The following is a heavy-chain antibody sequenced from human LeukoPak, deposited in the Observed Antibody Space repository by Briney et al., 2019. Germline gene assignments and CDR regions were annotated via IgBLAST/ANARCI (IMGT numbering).Heavy chain of an antibody. V-gene: IGHV3-21*01. CDR1: GFTFSSYS. D-gene: IGHD6-6*01. J-gene: IGHJ4*02. CDR3: ARGSFSSSSNIDY. CDR2: ISSSSSYI. Sequence: TPGGSLRLSCAASGFTFSSYSMNWVRQAPGKGLEWVSSISSSSSYIYYADSVKGRFTISRDNAKNSLYLQMNSLRAGDTAVYYCARGSFSSSSNIDYWGQGTLVTVSS.